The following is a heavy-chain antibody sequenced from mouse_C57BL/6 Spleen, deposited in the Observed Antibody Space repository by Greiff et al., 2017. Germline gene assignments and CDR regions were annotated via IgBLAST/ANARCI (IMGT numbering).Heavy chain of an antibody. CDR1: GFTFSSYA. CDR3: AREGLTGTFDY. D-gene: IGHD4-1*01. J-gene: IGHJ2*01. V-gene: IGHV5-4*01. Sequence: EVQGVESGGGLVKPGGSLKLSCAASGFTFSSYAMSWVRQTPEKRLEWVATISDGGSYTYYPDNVKGRFTISRDNAKNNLYLQMSHLKSEDTAMYYCAREGLTGTFDYWGQGTTLTVSS. CDR2: ISDGGSYT.